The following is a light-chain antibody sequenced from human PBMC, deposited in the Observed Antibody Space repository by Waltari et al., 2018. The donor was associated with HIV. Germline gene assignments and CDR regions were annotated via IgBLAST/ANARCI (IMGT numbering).Light chain of an antibody. J-gene: IGLJ3*02. CDR1: SSNIGRNT. CDR3: TAWDDSLNGLV. V-gene: IGLV1-44*01. CDR2: NNE. Sequence: QSVLTQPPSASGTPGQRVTISCSGSSSNIGRNTVTWYQQLPRTAPKLLIYNNEQRPSGVPDRFSGSKSGTSASLAISGLQSEDEADYYCTAWDDSLNGLVFAGGTKLTVL.